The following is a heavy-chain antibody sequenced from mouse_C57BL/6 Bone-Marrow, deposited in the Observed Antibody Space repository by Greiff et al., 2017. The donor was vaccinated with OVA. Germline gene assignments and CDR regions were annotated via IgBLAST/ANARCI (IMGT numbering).Heavy chain of an antibody. CDR2: IDPSDSYT. J-gene: IGHJ2*01. D-gene: IGHD1-1*02. V-gene: IGHV1-69*01. CDR3: AREGIWSVYFVY. Sequence: QVQLQQPGAELVMPGASVKLSCKASGYTFTSYWMHWVKQRPGQGLEWIGEIDPSDSYTNYNQKFKGKSTLTVDKSSSTAYMQLSSLTSEDSAVYYCAREGIWSVYFVYWGQGTTLTVSS. CDR1: GYTFTSYW.